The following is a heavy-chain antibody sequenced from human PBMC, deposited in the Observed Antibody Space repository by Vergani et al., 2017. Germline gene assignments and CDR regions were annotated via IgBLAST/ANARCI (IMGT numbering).Heavy chain of an antibody. D-gene: IGHD6-19*01. CDR1: GGSISNNNW. Sequence: QVQLQESGPGLVKPSGTLSLTCDVSGGSISNNNWWSWVRQPPGKGLEWIGEIYHSGSTTYNPSLKSRVTISVDKSKNQFSLKLNPVTAADTAVYYCARDGQWPVRGGFDSWGQGTLVTVSS. CDR3: ARDGQWPVRGGFDS. CDR2: IYHSGST. V-gene: IGHV4-4*02. J-gene: IGHJ4*02.